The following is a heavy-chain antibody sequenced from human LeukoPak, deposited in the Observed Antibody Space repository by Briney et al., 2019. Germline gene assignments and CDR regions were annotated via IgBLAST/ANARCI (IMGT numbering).Heavy chain of an antibody. CDR3: AREVDVRSANWFDP. CDR2: INSDGSST. CDR1: GFTFSSYW. Sequence: GGSLRLSCAASGFTFSSYWMHWVRQAPGKGLVWVSRINSDGSSTSYADSVKGRFTISRDNARNTLYLQMNSLRAEDTAVYYCAREVDVRSANWFDPWGQGTLVTVSS. V-gene: IGHV3-74*01. J-gene: IGHJ5*02.